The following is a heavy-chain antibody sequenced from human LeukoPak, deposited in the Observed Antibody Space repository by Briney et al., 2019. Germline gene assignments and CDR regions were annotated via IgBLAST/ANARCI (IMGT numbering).Heavy chain of an antibody. V-gene: IGHV4-34*01. CDR1: GGSFSGYY. CDR3: ARGLYSSIWYGD. D-gene: IGHD6-13*01. CDR2: INHSGST. Sequence: SETLSLTCAVYGGSFSGYYWSWIRQPPGKGLEWIGEINHSGSTNYNPSLKSRVTISVDTSKNQFSLKLSPVTAADTAVYYCARGLYSSIWYGDWGQGTLVTVSS. J-gene: IGHJ4*02.